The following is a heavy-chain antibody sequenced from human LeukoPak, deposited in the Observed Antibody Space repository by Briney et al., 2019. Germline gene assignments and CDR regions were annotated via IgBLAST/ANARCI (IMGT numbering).Heavy chain of an antibody. Sequence: GGSLRLSCAASGFTFSQYWMSWVRQAPGKGLEWVAYIKHDGSEKQDASEKNYVDSVKGRYTISRDNAKKSRLLQMNSTTDYDTAVYYCARSGRGVDSFYFMDVWGKGTTVTVSS. D-gene: IGHD3-10*01. CDR3: ARSGRGVDSFYFMDV. CDR2: IKHDGSEKQDASEK. J-gene: IGHJ6*03. V-gene: IGHV3-7*01. CDR1: GFTFSQYW.